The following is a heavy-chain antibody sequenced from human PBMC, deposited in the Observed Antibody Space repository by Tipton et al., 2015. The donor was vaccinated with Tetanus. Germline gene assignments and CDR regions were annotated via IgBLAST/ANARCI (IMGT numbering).Heavy chain of an antibody. Sequence: LRLSCEVSGFIFSSYSMNWVRQAPGKGLEWVASISSTTAYIYYADSLKGRFTISRDNAKNSLYLQMNSLRADDTGVYYCASGSALDYWGQGTLVTVSS. CDR2: ISSTTAYI. D-gene: IGHD6-25*01. CDR1: GFIFSSYS. V-gene: IGHV3-21*01. CDR3: ASGSALDY. J-gene: IGHJ4*02.